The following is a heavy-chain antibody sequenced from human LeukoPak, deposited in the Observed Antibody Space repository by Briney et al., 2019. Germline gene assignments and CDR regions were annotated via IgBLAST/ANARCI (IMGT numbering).Heavy chain of an antibody. CDR3: ARARITIFGVAYDAFDI. J-gene: IGHJ3*02. Sequence: NPSETLSLTCTVSGGSISSYYWRWIRQPPGKGLEWIGYIYYSGSTNYNPSLKSRVTISVDTSKNQFSLKLSSVTAADTAVYYCARARITIFGVAYDAFDIWGQGTMVTVSS. CDR1: GGSISSYY. D-gene: IGHD3-3*01. V-gene: IGHV4-59*01. CDR2: IYYSGST.